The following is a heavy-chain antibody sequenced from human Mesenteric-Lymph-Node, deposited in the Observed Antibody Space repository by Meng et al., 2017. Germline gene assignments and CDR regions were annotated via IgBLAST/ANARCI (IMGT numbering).Heavy chain of an antibody. V-gene: IGHV4-38-2*01. CDR1: GDSIISGYY. CDR2: VYHSGST. CDR3: ARVRYYDSSGYYLVLPYYFDY. J-gene: IGHJ4*02. Sequence: GSLRLSCAVSGDSIISGYYWGWIRQPPGKGLEWIGSVYHSGSTYYNPSLKSRVTISVDTSKNQFSLKLSSVTAADTAVYYCARVRYYDSSGYYLVLPYYFDYWGQGTLVTVSS. D-gene: IGHD3-22*01.